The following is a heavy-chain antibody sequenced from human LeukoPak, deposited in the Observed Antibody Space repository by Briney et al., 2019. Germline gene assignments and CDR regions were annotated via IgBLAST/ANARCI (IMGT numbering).Heavy chain of an antibody. V-gene: IGHV3-21*01. Sequence: GGSLRLSCAASGFTFSSYSMNWVRQAPGKGLEWVSSISSSSSYIYYADSVRGRFTISRDNAKNSLYLQMNSLRAEDTAVYYCARDNDYVWGSYDYWGQGTLVTVSS. CDR1: GFTFSSYS. D-gene: IGHD3-16*01. CDR3: ARDNDYVWGSYDY. J-gene: IGHJ4*02. CDR2: ISSSSSYI.